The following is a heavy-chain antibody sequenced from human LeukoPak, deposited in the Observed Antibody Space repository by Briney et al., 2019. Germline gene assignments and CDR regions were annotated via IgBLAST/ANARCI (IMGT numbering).Heavy chain of an antibody. CDR2: ISSSSSTI. V-gene: IGHV3-48*02. CDR3: ARDPVYYDSSGPFDY. D-gene: IGHD3-22*01. CDR1: GFTFSSYS. Sequence: GGSLRLSCAASGFTFSSYSMNWVRQAPGKGLEWVSYISSSSSTIYYADSVKGRFTISRDNAKNSLYLQMNSLRDEDTAVYYCARDPVYYDSSGPFDYWGQGTLVTVAS. J-gene: IGHJ4*02.